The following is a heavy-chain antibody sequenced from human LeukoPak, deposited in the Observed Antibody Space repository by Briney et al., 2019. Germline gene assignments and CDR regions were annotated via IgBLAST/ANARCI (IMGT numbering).Heavy chain of an antibody. CDR3: ARDLGVRNWFDP. Sequence: SQTLSLTCTVSGGSISSGGYYWSWIRQPPGKGLEWIGYIYHSGSTYYNPSLKSRVTISVDRSKNQFSLKLSSVTAADTAVYYCARDLGVRNWFDPWGQGTLVTVSS. D-gene: IGHD3-16*01. J-gene: IGHJ5*02. V-gene: IGHV4-30-2*01. CDR1: GGSISSGGYY. CDR2: IYHSGST.